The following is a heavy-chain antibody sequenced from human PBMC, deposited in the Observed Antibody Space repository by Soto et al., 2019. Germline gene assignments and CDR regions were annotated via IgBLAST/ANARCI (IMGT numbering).Heavy chain of an antibody. CDR2: ISGSGGST. CDR1: GFTFSSYA. J-gene: IGHJ4*02. D-gene: IGHD1-26*01. CDR3: VAKGDRGELRPFDY. Sequence: GGSLRLSCAASGFTFSSYAMSWVRQAPGKGLEWVSAISGSGGSTYYADSVKGRFTISRDNSKNTLYLQMNSLRAEDTAVYYCVAKGDRGELRPFDYLGQGTLVTVSS. V-gene: IGHV3-23*01.